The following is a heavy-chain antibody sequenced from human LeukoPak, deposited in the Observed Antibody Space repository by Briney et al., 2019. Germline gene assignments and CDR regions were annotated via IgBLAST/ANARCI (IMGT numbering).Heavy chain of an antibody. J-gene: IGHJ4*02. CDR3: ARDLGGEVVTAITDY. CDR2: IISSSSYI. D-gene: IGHD2-21*02. V-gene: IGHV3-21*01. Sequence: GGSLRLSFAASGFTFSSYSMNWVRQAPGKGLEWVSSIISSSSYIYYADSVKGRFTISRDNAKNSLYLQMNSLRAEDTAVYYCARDLGGEVVTAITDYWGQGTLVTVSS. CDR1: GFTFSSYS.